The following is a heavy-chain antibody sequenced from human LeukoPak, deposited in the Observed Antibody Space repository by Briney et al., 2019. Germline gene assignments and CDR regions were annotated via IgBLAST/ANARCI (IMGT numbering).Heavy chain of an antibody. V-gene: IGHV3-21*01. CDR1: GFTFSSYS. CDR3: ARDRGGIAAAAHLDV. D-gene: IGHD6-13*01. Sequence: PGGSLRLSCAASGFTFSSYSMNWVRQAPGKGLEWVSSISSSSSYIYYADSVKGRVTISRDNAKDSLYLQMNSLRAEDTAVYYCARDRGGIAAAAHLDVWGKGTTVTVSS. J-gene: IGHJ6*04. CDR2: ISSSSSYI.